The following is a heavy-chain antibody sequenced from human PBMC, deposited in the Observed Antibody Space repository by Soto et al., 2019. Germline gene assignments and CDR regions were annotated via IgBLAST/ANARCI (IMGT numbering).Heavy chain of an antibody. CDR3: AKIMGRYSSGLGRFDY. J-gene: IGHJ4*02. CDR1: GFTFSSYG. Sequence: GGSLRLSCAASGFTFSSYGMHWVRQAPGKGLEWVAVISYDGSDKYYADSVKGRFTISRDNSKNTLYLQMNSLRAEDTAVYYCAKIMGRYSSGLGRFDYWGKGTLVTVSS. V-gene: IGHV3-30*18. CDR2: ISYDGSDK. D-gene: IGHD6-19*01.